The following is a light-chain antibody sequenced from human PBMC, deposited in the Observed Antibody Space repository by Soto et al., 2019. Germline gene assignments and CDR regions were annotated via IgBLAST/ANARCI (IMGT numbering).Light chain of an antibody. CDR2: EVS. V-gene: IGLV2-14*01. CDR1: SSDVGRYNY. Sequence: QSALTQPASVSGSPGQSITSSCTGTSSDVGRYNYVSWYQQHPGKAPKLMISEVSSRPSGVSDRFSGSKSGNTASLSISGLQAEDEADYYCSSYRSSSTPPYVFGTGTKVTVL. J-gene: IGLJ1*01. CDR3: SSYRSSSTPPYV.